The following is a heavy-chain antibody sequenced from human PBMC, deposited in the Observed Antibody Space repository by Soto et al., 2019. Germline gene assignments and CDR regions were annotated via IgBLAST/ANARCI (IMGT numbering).Heavy chain of an antibody. V-gene: IGHV1-18*01. Sequence: GASVKVSCKASGYTFTSYGISWVRQAPGQGLEWMGWISAYNGNTNYAQKLQGRVTMTTDTSTSTAYMELRSLRSDDTAVYYCARDENPNSGYDPGWFDPWGQGTLVTVSS. CDR2: ISAYNGNT. CDR3: ARDENPNSGYDPGWFDP. J-gene: IGHJ5*02. D-gene: IGHD5-12*01. CDR1: GYTFTSYG.